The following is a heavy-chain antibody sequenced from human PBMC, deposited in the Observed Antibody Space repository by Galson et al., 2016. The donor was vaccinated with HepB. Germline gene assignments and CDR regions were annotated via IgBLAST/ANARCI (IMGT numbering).Heavy chain of an antibody. D-gene: IGHD6-13*01. Sequence: SLRLSCAASGFTFSDYYMTWIRQAPGKGLEWVSYISSSGSTIYYADSVQGRFTISRDNAKDSLSLQMNSLRAEDTAVYYCATSIATDGSAFDYWGQGTLVTVSS. J-gene: IGHJ4*02. V-gene: IGHV3-11*04. CDR1: GFTFSDYY. CDR2: ISSSGSTI. CDR3: ATSIATDGSAFDY.